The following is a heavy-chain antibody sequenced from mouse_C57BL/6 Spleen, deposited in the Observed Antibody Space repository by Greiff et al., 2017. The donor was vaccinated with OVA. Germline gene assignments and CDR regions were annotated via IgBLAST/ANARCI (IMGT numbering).Heavy chain of an antibody. CDR2: IYPGDGDT. J-gene: IGHJ2*01. V-gene: IGHV1-80*01. Sequence: VQLQQSGAELVKPGASVKISCKASGYAFSSYWMNWVKQRPGKGLEWIGQIYPGDGDTNYNGKFKGKATLTADKSSSTAYMQLSSLTSEDSAVYFCASPIYDGYFDYWGQGTTLTVSS. CDR3: ASPIYDGYFDY. CDR1: GYAFSSYW. D-gene: IGHD2-3*01.